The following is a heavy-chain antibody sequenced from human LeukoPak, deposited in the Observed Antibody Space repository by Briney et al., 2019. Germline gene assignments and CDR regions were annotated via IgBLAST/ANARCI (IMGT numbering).Heavy chain of an antibody. Sequence: PSETLSLTCTVSGGSVSSGSYYWGWIRQPPGKGLEWIGSIYYSGSTYNNPSLKSRVTMSVDTSKNQFSLVLTSVTAADTAVYYCARTGYCSSASCSVVKQWLVRVYFDYWGQGTLVTVSS. D-gene: IGHD2-2*01. V-gene: IGHV4-39*01. CDR2: IYYSGST. CDR1: GGSVSSGSYY. J-gene: IGHJ4*02. CDR3: ARTGYCSSASCSVVKQWLVRVYFDY.